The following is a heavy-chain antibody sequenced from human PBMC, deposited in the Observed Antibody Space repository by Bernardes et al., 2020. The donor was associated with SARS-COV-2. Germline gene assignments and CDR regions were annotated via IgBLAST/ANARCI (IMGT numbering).Heavy chain of an antibody. CDR2: IGGRGGDT. D-gene: IGHD2-8*02. CDR3: VKASITGGGKLDD. Sequence: GGSLRLSCAASGFTFSRHAMSWVRQAPGKGPEWVSAIGGRGGDTFYAASVKGRFTISRDSSKSTVFLQMNSLRVDDTAIYYCVKASITGGGKLDDWGQGALVAVSS. J-gene: IGHJ4*02. V-gene: IGHV3-23*01. CDR1: GFTFSRHA.